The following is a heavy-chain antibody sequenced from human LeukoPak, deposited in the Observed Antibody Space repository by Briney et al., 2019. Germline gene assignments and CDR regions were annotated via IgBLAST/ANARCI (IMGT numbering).Heavy chain of an antibody. CDR3: ARDGVLLWFGELSH. J-gene: IGHJ4*02. Sequence: GGSLRLSCAASGFTFSSYWMSWVRQAPGKGLEWVANIKQDGSEKYYVDSVKGRFSISRDNAKNSLYLQMNSLRAEDTAVYYCARDGVLLWFGELSHWGQGTLVTVSS. D-gene: IGHD3-10*01. V-gene: IGHV3-7*04. CDR2: IKQDGSEK. CDR1: GFTFSSYW.